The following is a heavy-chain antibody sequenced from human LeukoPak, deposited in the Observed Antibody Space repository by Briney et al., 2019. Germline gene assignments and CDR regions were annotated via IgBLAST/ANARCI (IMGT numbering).Heavy chain of an antibody. D-gene: IGHD3-10*01. CDR1: GGSISSYY. V-gene: IGHV4-59*01. Sequence: SETLSLTCTVSGGSISSYYWSWIRQPPGKGLEWIGYIYYSGSTNYNPSLKSRVTISVDTSKNQFYLKLSSVTAADTAVYYCGRGGGSGIYFPWSAPWGPEPLATSSS. J-gene: IGHJ5*02. CDR2: IYYSGST. CDR3: GRGGGSGIYFPWSAP.